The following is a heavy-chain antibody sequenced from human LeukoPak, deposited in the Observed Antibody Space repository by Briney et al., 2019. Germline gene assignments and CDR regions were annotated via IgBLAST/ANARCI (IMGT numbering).Heavy chain of an antibody. CDR3: SRAVRMSGDSFDF. V-gene: IGHV3-49*04. CDR2: IRTAGYGATT. Sequence: TGGSLRLSCTASGFTFGDYPMSWVRHAPGKGLEWVGYIRTAGYGATTEYGASVKDRFFISRDDSSSIAYRQMNSLKTEDTAVYYCSRAVRMSGDSFDFWGQGTMVTVSS. D-gene: IGHD2-15*01. CDR1: GFTFGDYP. J-gene: IGHJ3*01.